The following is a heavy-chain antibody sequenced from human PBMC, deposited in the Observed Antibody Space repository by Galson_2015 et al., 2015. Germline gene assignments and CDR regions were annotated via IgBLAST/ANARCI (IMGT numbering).Heavy chain of an antibody. D-gene: IGHD6-19*01. V-gene: IGHV4-34*01. CDR2: INHSGST. CDR3: ARTKAVAAVWANYYDTDV. J-gene: IGHJ6*03. CDR1: GGSFGVYY. Sequence: SETLSLTCAVYGGSFGVYYWSWIRQPPGKGLEWIGEINHSGSTNYNPSLKSRVTISVDTSKNQFSLKLRSVTAADTAVYYCARTKAVAAVWANYYDTDVWGKGTTVTVSS.